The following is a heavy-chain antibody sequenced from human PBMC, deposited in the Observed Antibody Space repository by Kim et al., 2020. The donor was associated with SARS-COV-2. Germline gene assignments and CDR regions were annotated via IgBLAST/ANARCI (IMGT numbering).Heavy chain of an antibody. Sequence: GESLKISCKASGYSFTNYWIGWVRQMAGKGLEWVGIIYPGDSDTRYSPSFQGQVTISADRSVTTGYLQWTSLKASDTAMYYCVRSSASRSNVDYWGQGTLLTVSS. CDR1: GYSFTNYW. V-gene: IGHV5-51*01. D-gene: IGHD1-26*01. J-gene: IGHJ4*02. CDR2: IYPGDSDT. CDR3: VRSSASRSNVDY.